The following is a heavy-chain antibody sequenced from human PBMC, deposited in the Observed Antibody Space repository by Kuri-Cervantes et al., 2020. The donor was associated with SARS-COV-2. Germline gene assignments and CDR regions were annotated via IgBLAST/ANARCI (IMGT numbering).Heavy chain of an antibody. V-gene: IGHV4-39*07. D-gene: IGHD3-3*01. CDR1: GGSISSSSYY. J-gene: IGHJ4*02. CDR3: ARADFWSGYYWDY. CDR2: IYYSGST. Sequence: GSLRLSCTVSGGSISSSSYYWGWIRQPPGKGLEWIGSIYYSGSTYYNPSLKSRVTISVDTSKNQFSLKLSSVTAADTAVYYCARADFWSGYYWDYWGQGTLVTVSS.